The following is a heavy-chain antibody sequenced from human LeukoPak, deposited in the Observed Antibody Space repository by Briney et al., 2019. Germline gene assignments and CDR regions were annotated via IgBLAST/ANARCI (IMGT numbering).Heavy chain of an antibody. Sequence: ASVKVSCKASGYTFTSYGISWVRQAPGQGLEWMGWISPYNGNTNYAQKLQGRVTMTTDTSTSTAYMELRSLRSDDTAVYYCARVVGAGFGELSFFDYWGQGTLVTVSS. D-gene: IGHD3-10*01. V-gene: IGHV1-18*01. CDR2: ISPYNGNT. CDR3: ARVVGAGFGELSFFDY. CDR1: GYTFTSYG. J-gene: IGHJ4*02.